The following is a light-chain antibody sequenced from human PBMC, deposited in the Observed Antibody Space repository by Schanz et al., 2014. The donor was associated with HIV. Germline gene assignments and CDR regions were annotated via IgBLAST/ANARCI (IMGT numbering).Light chain of an antibody. Sequence: QSALTQPASVSGSPGQSISISCTGTSGDVGSYNYAPWYQQPPGKAPRLMIYEVSKRPSGVPDRFSGSKSGTSASLAITGLQAEDEAHYYCQSYDSSLRVWVFGGGTKLTVL. V-gene: IGLV2-14*01. CDR1: SGDVGSYNY. CDR2: EVS. J-gene: IGLJ3*02. CDR3: QSYDSSLRVWV.